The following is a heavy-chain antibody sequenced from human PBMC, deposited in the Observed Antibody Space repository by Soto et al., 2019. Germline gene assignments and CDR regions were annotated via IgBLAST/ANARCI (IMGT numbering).Heavy chain of an antibody. CDR2: IIPILGIA. CDR1: GGTFSSYT. CDR3: ARENSSGYYPGAFEH. V-gene: IGHV1-69*02. Sequence: QVQLVQSGAEVKKPGSSVKVSCKASGGTFSSYTISWVRQAPGQGLEWMGRIIPILGIANYAQKFQGRVTITADKSTSTAYMELSSLRSEDTAVSYCARENSSGYYPGAFEHWGQGTLVTVSS. J-gene: IGHJ4*02. D-gene: IGHD3-22*01.